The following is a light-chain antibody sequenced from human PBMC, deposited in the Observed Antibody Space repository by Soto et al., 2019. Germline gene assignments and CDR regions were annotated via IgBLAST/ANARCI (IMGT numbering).Light chain of an antibody. CDR2: DAS. Sequence: EIVMTQSPATLSVSPGETTRLSCRASQSINSDVAWYQQKVGQTPRLLIHDASNRATGIPARFSGSGSGTDFTLTISSLEPEDFAVYYCQQRSNWITFGQGTRLEI. CDR3: QQRSNWIT. CDR1: QSINSD. J-gene: IGKJ5*01. V-gene: IGKV3-11*01.